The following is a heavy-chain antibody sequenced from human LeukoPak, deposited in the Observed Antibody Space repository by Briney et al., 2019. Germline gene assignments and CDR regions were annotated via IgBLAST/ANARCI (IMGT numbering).Heavy chain of an antibody. CDR1: GGSFSGYY. CDR2: INHSGST. J-gene: IGHJ4*02. V-gene: IGHV4-34*01. Sequence: PSETLSLTCAVYGGSFSGYYWSWIRQPPGKGLEWIGEINHSGSTNYNPSLKSRVTISVDTSKNQFSLKLSSVTAADTAVYYCAREVIGYSSSWYEDYWGQGTLVTVSS. CDR3: AREVIGYSSSWYEDY. D-gene: IGHD6-13*01.